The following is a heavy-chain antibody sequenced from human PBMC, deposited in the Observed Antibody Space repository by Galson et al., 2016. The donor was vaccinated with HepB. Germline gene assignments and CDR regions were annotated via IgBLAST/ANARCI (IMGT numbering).Heavy chain of an antibody. Sequence: SLRLSCAASGFTFNDHSLNWVRQAPGKGLEWVSSISTRSAFIYYTDSVRGRFTISRDDAKNSLFLQMNSLRAEDTAVYYCARERYSYGPSYIYGMDVWGQGTTVTVSS. J-gene: IGHJ6*02. CDR3: ARERYSYGPSYIYGMDV. CDR1: GFTFNDHS. V-gene: IGHV3-21*01. D-gene: IGHD5-18*01. CDR2: ISTRSAFI.